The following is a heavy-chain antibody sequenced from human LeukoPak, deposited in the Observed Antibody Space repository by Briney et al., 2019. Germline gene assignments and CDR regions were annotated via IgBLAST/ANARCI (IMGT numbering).Heavy chain of an antibody. Sequence: PSETLSLTCTVSGGSISSYYWSWIRQPPGKGLEWIGYIYYSGSPNYNPSLKSRVTISVDTSKNQFSLKLSSVTAADTAVYYCARDTNAYYDFWSGYLGAFDIWGQGTMVTVSS. D-gene: IGHD3-3*01. CDR2: IYYSGSP. V-gene: IGHV4-59*01. CDR1: GGSISSYY. CDR3: ARDTNAYYDFWSGYLGAFDI. J-gene: IGHJ3*02.